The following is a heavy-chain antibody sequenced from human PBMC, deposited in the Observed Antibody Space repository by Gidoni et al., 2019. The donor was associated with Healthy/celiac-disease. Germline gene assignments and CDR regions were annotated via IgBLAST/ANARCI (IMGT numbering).Heavy chain of an antibody. Sequence: QVQLVESGGGVVQPGRSLRLSCAASGFTFSSYAMHWVRQAPGKGLEWVAVISYDGSNKYYADSVKGRFTISRDNSKNTLYLQMNSLRAEDTAVYYCARGGVNRYYFDYWGQGTLVTVSS. J-gene: IGHJ4*02. D-gene: IGHD2-8*02. CDR2: ISYDGSNK. V-gene: IGHV3-30-3*01. CDR3: ARGGVNRYYFDY. CDR1: GFTFSSYA.